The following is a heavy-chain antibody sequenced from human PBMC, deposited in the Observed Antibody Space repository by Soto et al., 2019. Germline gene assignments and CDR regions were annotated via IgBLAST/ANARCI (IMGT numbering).Heavy chain of an antibody. Sequence: VAVISYDGSNKYYADSVKGRFTISRDNSKNTLYLQMNSLRAEDTAVYYCARDRHCSGGSCQSYYFDYWGQGTLVTVSS. V-gene: IGHV3-30-3*01. CDR3: ARDRHCSGGSCQSYYFDY. D-gene: IGHD2-15*01. CDR2: ISYDGSNK. J-gene: IGHJ4*02.